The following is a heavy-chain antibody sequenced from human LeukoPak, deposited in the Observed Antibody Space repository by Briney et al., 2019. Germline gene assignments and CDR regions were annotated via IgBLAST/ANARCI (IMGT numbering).Heavy chain of an antibody. D-gene: IGHD2-21*01. CDR2: ISNDGSII. V-gene: IGHV3-30*18. J-gene: IGHJ2*01. CDR1: GFMFSDYG. CDR3: AKDGPYCGGITCYFRYFDL. Sequence: GGSLRLSCAASGFMFSDYGMHWVRQAPGKGLEWVAVISNDGSIIYYADSVKGRFTISRDNSKNTLHPQMNSLRPDDTAVYYCAKDGPYCGGITCYFRYFDLWGRGTLVTVSS.